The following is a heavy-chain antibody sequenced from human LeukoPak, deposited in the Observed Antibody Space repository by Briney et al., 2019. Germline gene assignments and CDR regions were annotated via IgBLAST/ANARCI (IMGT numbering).Heavy chain of an antibody. Sequence: SQTLSLTCTVSGGSISSGYYWGWIRQPPGKGLEWIGSIYHSGSTYYNPSLESRVTISVDTSKNQFSLKLSSVTAADTAVYYCARRSYLYYFDYWGQGTLVTVSS. CDR2: IYHSGST. D-gene: IGHD3-10*01. CDR3: ARRSYLYYFDY. J-gene: IGHJ4*02. CDR1: GGSISSGYY. V-gene: IGHV4-38-2*02.